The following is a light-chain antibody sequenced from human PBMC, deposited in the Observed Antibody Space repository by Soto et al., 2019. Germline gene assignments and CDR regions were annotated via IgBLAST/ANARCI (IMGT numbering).Light chain of an antibody. V-gene: IGKV1-13*02. Sequence: AIQVTQSPSSLSASVGDTVTITCRASQGISSAFAWYQQKPGKVPRLLIYDVFNLQSGVPSRFIGSGSGTDFTITISRLQPEDFATYYCQQLETYPLTFGQGTRLEVK. CDR1: QGISSA. J-gene: IGKJ5*01. CDR3: QQLETYPLT. CDR2: DVF.